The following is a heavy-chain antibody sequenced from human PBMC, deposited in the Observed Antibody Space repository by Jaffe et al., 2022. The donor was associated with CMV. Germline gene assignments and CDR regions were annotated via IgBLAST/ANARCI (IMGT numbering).Heavy chain of an antibody. CDR2: IYYSGST. V-gene: IGHV4-59*01. Sequence: QVQLQESGPGLVKPSETLSLTCTVSGGSISSYYWSWIRQPPGKGLEWIGYIYYSGSTNYNPSLKSRVTISVDTSKNQFSLKLSSVTAADTAVYYCARGGVSCGGDCSFDYWGQGTLVTVSS. D-gene: IGHD2-21*02. CDR3: ARGGVSCGGDCSFDY. CDR1: GGSISSYY. J-gene: IGHJ4*02.